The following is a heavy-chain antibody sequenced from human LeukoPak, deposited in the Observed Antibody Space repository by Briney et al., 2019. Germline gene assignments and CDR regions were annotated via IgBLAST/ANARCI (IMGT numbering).Heavy chain of an antibody. J-gene: IGHJ6*03. CDR3: ARNRAYCSSTSCYSEKSPNYYMDV. CDR1: GFTFSDYY. D-gene: IGHD2-2*01. CDR2: ISSSGSTI. Sequence: GGSLRLSCAASGFTFSDYYMSWIRQAPGKGLEWVSYISSSGSTIYYADSVKGRFTISRDNAKNSLYLQMNSLRAEDTAVYYCARNRAYCSSTSCYSEKSPNYYMDVWGKGTTVTVSS. V-gene: IGHV3-11*04.